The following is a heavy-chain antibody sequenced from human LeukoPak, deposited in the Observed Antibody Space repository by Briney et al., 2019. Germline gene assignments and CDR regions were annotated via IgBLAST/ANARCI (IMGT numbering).Heavy chain of an antibody. CDR3: ARDSEYGPNWFDP. V-gene: IGHV4-30-4*08. CDR2: IYYSGST. D-gene: IGHD2/OR15-2a*01. Sequence: SQTLSLTCTVSGGSISSGDYYWSWIRQPPGKGLEWIGYIYYSGSTYYNPSLKSRVTISVDTSKNQFSLKLSSVTAADTAVYYCARDSEYGPNWFDPWGQGTLVTVSS. CDR1: GGSISSGDYY. J-gene: IGHJ5*02.